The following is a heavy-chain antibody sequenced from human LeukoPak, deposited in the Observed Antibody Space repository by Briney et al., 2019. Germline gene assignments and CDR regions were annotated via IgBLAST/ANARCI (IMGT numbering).Heavy chain of an antibody. J-gene: IGHJ5*02. CDR1: GYSFTSYW. Sequence: HGESLKISCKGSGYSFTSYWIGWVRQMPGKGLEWMGIIYPGDSDTRYSPSFQGQVTISADKSISTAYLQWSSLKASDTATYYCARSPTRLLWFGDPWGQGTLVTVSS. D-gene: IGHD3-10*01. CDR3: ARSPTRLLWFGDP. V-gene: IGHV5-51*01. CDR2: IYPGDSDT.